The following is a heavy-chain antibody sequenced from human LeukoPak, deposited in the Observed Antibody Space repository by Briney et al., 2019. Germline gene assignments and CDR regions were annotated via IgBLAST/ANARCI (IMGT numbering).Heavy chain of an antibody. CDR2: IRSSGSPR. D-gene: IGHD6-13*01. J-gene: IGHJ4*02. Sequence: PGGSLRLSCAASGFTFSSYWMSWVRQAPGKRLEWVSYIRSSGSPRYYADSVKGRFTISRDDAKSSLYLQMDNLRDEDTAVYYCARSKQLDYWGQGTLVTVSS. CDR3: ARSKQLDY. CDR1: GFTFSSYW. V-gene: IGHV3-48*02.